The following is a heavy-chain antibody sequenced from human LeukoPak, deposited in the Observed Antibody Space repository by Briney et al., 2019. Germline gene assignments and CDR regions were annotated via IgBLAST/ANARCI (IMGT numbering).Heavy chain of an antibody. Sequence: ASVKVSCKASRYTFTGYYMHWVRQAPGQGLEWMGWINPKSGGTNYAQKFQGRVTMTRDTSISTVYMEVSRLRSDDTAVYYCAKSTSGHWGQGTLVTVSS. J-gene: IGHJ1*01. CDR3: AKSTSGH. D-gene: IGHD3-10*01. CDR2: INPKSGGT. V-gene: IGHV1-2*02. CDR1: RYTFTGYY.